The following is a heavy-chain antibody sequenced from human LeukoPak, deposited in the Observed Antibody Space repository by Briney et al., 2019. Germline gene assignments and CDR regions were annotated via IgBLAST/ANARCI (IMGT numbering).Heavy chain of an antibody. V-gene: IGHV3-48*01. D-gene: IGHD1-7*01. CDR2: ISSSSSTI. CDR3: ATQLELRIFDY. Sequence: GGSLRLSCAASGFTFSSYSMNWVRQAPGKGLEWVSYISSSSSTIYYADSVKGRFTISRDSAKNSLYLQMNSLRAEDTAVYYCATQLELRIFDYWGQGTLVTVSS. CDR1: GFTFSSYS. J-gene: IGHJ4*02.